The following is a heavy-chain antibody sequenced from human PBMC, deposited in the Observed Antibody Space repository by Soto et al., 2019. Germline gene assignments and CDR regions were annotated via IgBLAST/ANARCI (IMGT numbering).Heavy chain of an antibody. CDR1: GFTFGDYT. CDR3: TRDKSGYSGYDPKYYYYMDV. D-gene: IGHD5-12*01. J-gene: IGHJ6*03. V-gene: IGHV3-49*03. Sequence: GGSLRLSCTASGFTFGDYTMSWFRQAPGKGLEWVGFIRSKAYGGTADYAASVKGRFTISRDESKSIAYLQMNSLKTEDSAVYYCTRDKSGYSGYDPKYYYYMDVWGKGTTVTVSS. CDR2: IRSKAYGGTA.